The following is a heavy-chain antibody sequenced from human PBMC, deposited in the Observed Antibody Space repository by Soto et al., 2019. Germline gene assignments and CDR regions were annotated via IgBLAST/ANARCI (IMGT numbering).Heavy chain of an antibody. V-gene: IGHV3-23*01. CDR2: ISGRGLTT. CDR1: GFTFSSYA. Sequence: EVQLLESGGGLVQPGGSLGLSCAASGFTFSSYAMSWVRQAPGKGLEWVSTISGRGLTTYLADSVKGRFTISRDNFKSTLHLQMNSLRAEDTAVYYCAKEGATSLYYFDYWGQGTLVSVSS. CDR3: AKEGATSLYYFDY. D-gene: IGHD5-12*01. J-gene: IGHJ4*02.